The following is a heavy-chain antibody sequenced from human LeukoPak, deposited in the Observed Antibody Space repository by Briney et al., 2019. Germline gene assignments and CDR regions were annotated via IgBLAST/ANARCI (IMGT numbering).Heavy chain of an antibody. CDR1: GFTFSSYA. D-gene: IGHD4-23*01. V-gene: IGHV3-23*01. J-gene: IGHJ3*02. Sequence: PGGSLRLSCAASGFTFSSYAMTWVRQAPGKGLEWVSGISGSGSSTYYADSVKGRFTISRDNSKNTLYLQMNSLRAEDTAVYCCAKGLLPMTTVGHAFDIWGQGTMVTVSS. CDR2: ISGSGSST. CDR3: AKGLLPMTTVGHAFDI.